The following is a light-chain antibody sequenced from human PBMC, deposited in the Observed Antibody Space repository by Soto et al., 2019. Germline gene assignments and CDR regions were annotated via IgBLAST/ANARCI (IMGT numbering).Light chain of an antibody. CDR1: QDISNH. J-gene: IGKJ3*01. CDR2: DAS. V-gene: IGKV1-33*01. CDR3: QKHDGVPL. Sequence: DIQLTQSPSSLSASVGDRVTITCQASQDISNHLNWYQQKPGKAPNLLNYDASDLETGVPSRFSGGGSGTFFSFTINSLQPEDIATYYCQKHDGVPLFGPGTKVEIK.